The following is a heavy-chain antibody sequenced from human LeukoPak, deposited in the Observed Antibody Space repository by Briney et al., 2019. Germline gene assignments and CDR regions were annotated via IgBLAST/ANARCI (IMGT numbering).Heavy chain of an antibody. CDR3: GHSNFYESDMGVFDV. Sequence: SSPTLVKPTQTLTLTCTFTGFSLTTRGVGVDWIRQPPGKALEWLALLYWNNDKIYSPSLKSTLTVTKDTPKNQVVLAMANMDHVDSATYYCGHSNFYESDMGVFDVWGQGRKVTVS. CDR1: GFSLTTRGVG. V-gene: IGHV2-5*01. D-gene: IGHD3-16*01. J-gene: IGHJ3*01. CDR2: LYWNNDK.